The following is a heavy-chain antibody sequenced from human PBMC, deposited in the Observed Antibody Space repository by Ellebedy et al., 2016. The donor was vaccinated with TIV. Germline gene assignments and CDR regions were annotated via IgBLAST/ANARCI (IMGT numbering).Heavy chain of an antibody. D-gene: IGHD7-27*01. Sequence: MPSETLSLTCAVYGGSFSGYYWSWIRQPPGKGLEWIGEINHSGGTNYNPSLKSRVTISVDTSKNQFSPKLSSVTAADTAVYYCARGLLLGLHWFDPWGQGTLVTVSS. CDR1: GGSFSGYY. CDR3: ARGLLLGLHWFDP. J-gene: IGHJ5*02. V-gene: IGHV4-34*01. CDR2: INHSGGT.